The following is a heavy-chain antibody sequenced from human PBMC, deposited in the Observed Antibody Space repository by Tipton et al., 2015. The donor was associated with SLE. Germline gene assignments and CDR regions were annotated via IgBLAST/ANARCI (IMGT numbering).Heavy chain of an antibody. CDR2: MYDSGST. V-gene: IGHV4-59*01. CDR3: AREPRSGYHDY. D-gene: IGHD3-3*01. CDR1: GGSISNYY. J-gene: IGHJ4*02. Sequence: TLSLTCTVSGGSISNYYWSWIRQPPGKGLEWIGYMYDSGSTNYNPSLKSRVTISVDTSKNQFSLKLSSVSAADTAVYYCAREPRSGYHDYWGQGTLVIVSS.